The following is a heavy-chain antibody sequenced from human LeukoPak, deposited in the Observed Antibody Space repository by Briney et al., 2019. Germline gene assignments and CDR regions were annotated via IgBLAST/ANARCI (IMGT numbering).Heavy chain of an antibody. CDR1: GGSISSGGYY. CDR3: ARGAHIVVVPAAHFDY. D-gene: IGHD2-2*01. CDR2: INHSGST. V-gene: IGHV4-31*03. Sequence: SETLSLTCTVSGGSISSGGYYWSWIRQHPGKGLEWIGEINHSGSTNYNPSLKSRVTISVDTSKNQFSLKLSSVTAADTAVYYCARGAHIVVVPAAHFDYWGQGTLVTVSS. J-gene: IGHJ4*02.